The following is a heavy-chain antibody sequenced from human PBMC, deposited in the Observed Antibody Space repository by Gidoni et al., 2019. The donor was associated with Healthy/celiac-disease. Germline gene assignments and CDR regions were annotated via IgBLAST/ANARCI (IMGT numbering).Heavy chain of an antibody. D-gene: IGHD3-9*01. V-gene: IGHV3-23*01. CDR1: GLTFSSYA. J-gene: IGHJ4*02. Sequence: EVQLLASGGGLVQPGGSLRLSCAASGLTFSSYATSWVRQAPGKGLEWVSAISGGGGSTYYADSVKGRFTISRDNSKNTLYLQMNSLRAEDTAVYYCAKDLPLSYDILTGTPLNDYWGQGTLVTVSS. CDR2: ISGGGGST. CDR3: AKDLPLSYDILTGTPLNDY.